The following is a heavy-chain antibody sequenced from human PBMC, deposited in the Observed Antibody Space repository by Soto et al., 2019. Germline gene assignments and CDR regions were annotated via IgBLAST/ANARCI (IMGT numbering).Heavy chain of an antibody. D-gene: IGHD2-15*01. J-gene: IGHJ6*04. V-gene: IGHV3-73*01. CDR3: TRHAGGQVENSFYYYVMDV. CDR1: GFPLSDSA. CDR2: IRSKTNNYAT. Sequence: EVPLVESGGGLVQPGGSLKLACLASGFPLSDSAIHWVRKASGKGLEWVGRIRSKTNNYATTYGAPVRGRFTLSRDDSKNTAYLQMNNLESEDAAVYSCTRHAGGQVENSFYYYVMDVWGNGTTVSVLS.